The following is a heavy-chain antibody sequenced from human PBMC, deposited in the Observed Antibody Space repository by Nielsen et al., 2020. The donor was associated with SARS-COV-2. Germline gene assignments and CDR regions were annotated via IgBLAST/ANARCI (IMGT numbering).Heavy chain of an antibody. CDR3: VRGLQVPNGLAHR. V-gene: IGHV3-74*01. J-gene: IGHJ4*02. Sequence: GESLKISCAASGFTFSRHAMNWVRQAPGKGLVWVSRINSDGSSTSYADSVKGRFTISRDNAKNTLYLQMNSLRAEDTAVYYCVRGLQVPNGLAHRWGQGTLVTVSS. CDR2: INSDGSST. CDR1: GFTFSRHA. D-gene: IGHD3-16*01.